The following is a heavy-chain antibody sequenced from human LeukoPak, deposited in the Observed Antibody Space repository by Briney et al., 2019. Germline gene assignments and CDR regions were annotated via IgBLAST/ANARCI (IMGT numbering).Heavy chain of an antibody. CDR1: GGSISIGGYY. J-gene: IGHJ4*02. D-gene: IGHD3-10*01. CDR2: IYYSGIT. CDR3: ARVTSGEFADY. V-gene: IGHV4-31*03. Sequence: PSETLSLTCTVSGGSISIGGYYWSWIRQHPGKGLEWIGYIYYSGITYYNPSLKSRVTTSVDTSKNQFSLYLSSVTAADTAVYYCARVTSGEFADYWGQGTLVTVSS.